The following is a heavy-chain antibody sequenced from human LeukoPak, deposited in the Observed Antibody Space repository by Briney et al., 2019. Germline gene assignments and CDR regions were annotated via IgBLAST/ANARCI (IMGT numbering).Heavy chain of an antibody. V-gene: IGHV4-59*01. CDR1: GGSISSYY. Sequence: SETLSLTCTVSGGSISSYYWSWIRQPPGKGLEWIGYIYYSGSTNYNPSLKSRVTISVDTSKNQFSLKLSSVTAADTAVYYCARSDYVWGSYRSDVFDIWGQGTMVTVSS. J-gene: IGHJ3*02. CDR2: IYYSGST. D-gene: IGHD3-16*02. CDR3: ARSDYVWGSYRSDVFDI.